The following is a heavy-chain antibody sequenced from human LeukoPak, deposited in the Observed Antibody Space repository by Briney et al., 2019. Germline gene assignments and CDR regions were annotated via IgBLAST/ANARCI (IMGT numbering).Heavy chain of an antibody. Sequence: ASVKVSCKASGYTFTSYDINWVRQATGQGLEWMGWMNPNSGNTGYAQKFQGRVTITRNTSISTAYMELSSLRSEDTAVYYCAKSIAALGRSYYYYYMDVWGKGTTVTVSS. CDR3: AKSIAALGRSYYYYYMDV. CDR2: MNPNSGNT. J-gene: IGHJ6*03. D-gene: IGHD6-6*01. CDR1: GYTFTSYD. V-gene: IGHV1-8*03.